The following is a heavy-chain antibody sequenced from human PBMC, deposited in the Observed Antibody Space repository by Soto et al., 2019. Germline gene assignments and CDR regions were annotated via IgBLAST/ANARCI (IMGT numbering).Heavy chain of an antibody. Sequence: QVQLQESGPGLVKPSETLSLTCTVSGGSVSSGSYYWSWIRQPPGKGLEWIGYSYYSGSTNYNPSLERRGTISVDTSKNQVSLQLGSVTGAGTAVYCCSRDRVAVAGYTGYYFAYWGQGTLVTVSS. CDR3: SRDRVAVAGYTGYYFAY. CDR2: SYYSGST. D-gene: IGHD6-19*01. J-gene: IGHJ4*02. CDR1: GGSVSSGSYY. V-gene: IGHV4-61*01.